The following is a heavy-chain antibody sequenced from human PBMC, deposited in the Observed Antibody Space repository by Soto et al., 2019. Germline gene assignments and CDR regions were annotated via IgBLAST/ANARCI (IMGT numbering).Heavy chain of an antibody. CDR2: IKSDGSST. D-gene: IGHD3-22*01. CDR3: ARGGPYNDGPRGSRLADF. J-gene: IGHJ4*02. Sequence: EVQLVESGGGLVQPGGSLRLSCEASGFTFNDYWMHWVRQVPGKVLVWVSRIKSDGSSTSYADSVQGRFTISRDNAKNTLYLQMNSLSDDDSAVYYCARGGPYNDGPRGSRLADFWGQGTLVTVSS. CDR1: GFTFNDYW. V-gene: IGHV3-74*01.